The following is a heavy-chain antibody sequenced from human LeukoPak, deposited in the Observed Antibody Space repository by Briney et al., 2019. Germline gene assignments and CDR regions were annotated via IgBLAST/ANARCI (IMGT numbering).Heavy chain of an antibody. CDR1: GGSISIGGYY. J-gene: IGHJ5*02. CDR3: AREPGFDSSGYLNWFDP. D-gene: IGHD3-22*01. CDR2: ISYSGST. Sequence: PSETLSLTCTVSGGSISIGGYYWSWIRQHPGKGLEWIACISYSGSTKYNPSLKSRVTISVDTSKNQLSLKLSSVTAADTAVYYCAREPGFDSSGYLNWFDPWGQGTLVTVSS. V-gene: IGHV4-61*08.